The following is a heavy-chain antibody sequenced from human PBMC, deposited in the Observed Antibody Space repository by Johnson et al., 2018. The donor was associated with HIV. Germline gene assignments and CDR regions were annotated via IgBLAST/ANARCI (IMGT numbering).Heavy chain of an antibody. J-gene: IGHJ3*02. CDR1: GFTFSSYG. V-gene: IGHV3-23*04. Sequence: MQLVESGGGLVQPGGSLRLSCAASGFTFSSYGMSWVRQAPGKGLEWVSSVSGHVAYTYYADSVKGRFNISRDNSKNALYLQMNSLRAEDTAIYYCARKGDAFDIWGQGKMVTVSS. CDR3: ARKGDAFDI. CDR2: VSGHVAYT.